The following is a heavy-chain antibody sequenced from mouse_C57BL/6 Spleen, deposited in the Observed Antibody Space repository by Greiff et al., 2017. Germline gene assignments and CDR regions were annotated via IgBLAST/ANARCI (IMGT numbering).Heavy chain of an antibody. J-gene: IGHJ1*03. CDR1: GYSITSGYY. V-gene: IGHV3-6*01. CDR3: ARDGYVDWYFDV. CDR2: ISYDGSN. D-gene: IGHD2-2*01. Sequence: EVQLQESGPGLVKPSQSLSLTCSVTGYSITSGYYWNWIRQFPGNKLEWMGYISYDGSNNYNPSLKNRISITRDTSKNQFFLKLNSVTTEDTATYYCARDGYVDWYFDVWGTGTTVTVSS.